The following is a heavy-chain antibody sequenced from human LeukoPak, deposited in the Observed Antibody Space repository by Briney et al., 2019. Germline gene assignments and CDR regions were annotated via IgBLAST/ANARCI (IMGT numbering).Heavy chain of an antibody. CDR2: IYHSGST. Sequence: SETLSLTCTVSGGSISSGAYYWGWIRQPPGKGLEWTGYIYHSGSTNYNPSLKSRVTISVDKSKNQFSLKLSSVTAADTAVYYCARESTYYYDSSGQGDAFDIWGQGTMVTVSS. J-gene: IGHJ3*02. V-gene: IGHV4-39*07. CDR3: ARESTYYYDSSGQGDAFDI. CDR1: GGSISSGAYY. D-gene: IGHD3-22*01.